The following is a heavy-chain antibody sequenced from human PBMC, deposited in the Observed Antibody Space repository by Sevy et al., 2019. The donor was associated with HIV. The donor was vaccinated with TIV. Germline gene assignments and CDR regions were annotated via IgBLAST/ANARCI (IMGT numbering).Heavy chain of an antibody. Sequence: GGSLRLSCAASGFTFSSYGMHWVRQAPGKGLEWVAFIWYDGSDKYYADSVKGRFAISQDNSKNTLYLQMNTLRIEDTAVYYCASDILTGSDYWAREPWSPSPQ. V-gene: IGHV3-30*02. J-gene: IGHJ4*02. D-gene: IGHD3-9*01. CDR1: GFTFSSYG. CDR2: IWYDGSDK. CDR3: ASDILTGSDY.